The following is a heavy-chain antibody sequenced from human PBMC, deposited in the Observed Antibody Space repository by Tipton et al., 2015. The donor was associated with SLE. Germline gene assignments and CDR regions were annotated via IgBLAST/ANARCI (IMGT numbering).Heavy chain of an antibody. CDR1: GEALSVYS. D-gene: IGHD3-10*01. V-gene: IGHV4-34*01. Sequence: LRLSCAVYGEALSVYSWTWIRQPPGQGLEWLGEIDLNGGTNYNASLKSRVTISADRSKKQLSLKLTSVTAADTAVYFCARLGRISTRSYFYYGLDVWGQGTTVTVSS. CDR3: ARLGRISTRSYFYYGLDV. J-gene: IGHJ6*02. CDR2: IDLNGGT.